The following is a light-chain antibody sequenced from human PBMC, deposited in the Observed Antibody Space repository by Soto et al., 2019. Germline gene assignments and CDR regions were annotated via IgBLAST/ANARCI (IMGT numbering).Light chain of an antibody. J-gene: IGKJ2*01. CDR2: GAS. Sequence: EIVMTQSPATLSVSPGERATLSCRASQSLSNNLAWYQQKPGQAPRLLIYGASTRATGIPARFSGSGSGTEFTLTISSLQSGDFAVYYCLQYTYWPPYTFGQGTKVEIK. CDR1: QSLSNN. CDR3: LQYTYWPPYT. V-gene: IGKV3-15*01.